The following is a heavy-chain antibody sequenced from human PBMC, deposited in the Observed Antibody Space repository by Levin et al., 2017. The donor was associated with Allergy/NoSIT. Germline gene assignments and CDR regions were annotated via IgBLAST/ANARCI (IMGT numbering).Heavy chain of an antibody. CDR1: GGSITSSDW. V-gene: IGHV4-4*02. CDR3: ASVGDY. Sequence: GSLRLSCTVSGGSITSSDWWTWVRQAPGKGLEWIGEIYPGGSTNYSPSLESRIIISVDKSKNEFSLRLTSVTAADTAVYYCASVGDYWGQGILVTVSS. CDR2: IYPGGST. D-gene: IGHD3-16*01. J-gene: IGHJ4*02.